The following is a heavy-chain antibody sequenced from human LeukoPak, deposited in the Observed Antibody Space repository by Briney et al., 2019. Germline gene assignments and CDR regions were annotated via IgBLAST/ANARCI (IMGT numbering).Heavy chain of an antibody. J-gene: IGHJ4*02. V-gene: IGHV1-3*01. CDR1: GYTFTSYA. Sequence: ASVKVSCKASGYTFTSYAMHWVRQAPGQRLEWMGWINAGNGNTKYSQKFQGRVTITRDTSASTAYMELSSLRSEDTAVYYCARGDTAMDEFDYWDQGTLVTVSS. CDR2: INAGNGNT. CDR3: ARGDTAMDEFDY. D-gene: IGHD5-18*01.